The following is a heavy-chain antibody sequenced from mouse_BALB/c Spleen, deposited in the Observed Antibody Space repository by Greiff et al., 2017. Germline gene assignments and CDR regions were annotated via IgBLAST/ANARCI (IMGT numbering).Heavy chain of an antibody. J-gene: IGHJ4*01. CDR1: GYSITSDYA. CDR3: ASRPPYYAMDY. V-gene: IGHV3-2*02. CDR2: ISYSGST. Sequence: EVQLQESGPGLVKPSQSLSLTCTVTGYSITSDYAWNWIRQFPGNKLEWMGYISYSGSTSYNPSLKSRISITRDTSKNQFFLQLNSVTTEDTATYYCASRPPYYAMDYWGQGTSVTVSS.